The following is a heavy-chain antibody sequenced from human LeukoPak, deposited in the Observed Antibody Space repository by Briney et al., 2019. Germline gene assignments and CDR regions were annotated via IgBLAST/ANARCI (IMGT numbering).Heavy chain of an antibody. D-gene: IGHD2-21*02. V-gene: IGHV3-23*01. CDR2: ITGSGDTT. CDR1: GFTFSIHG. Sequence: PGGSLRLSCVASGFTFSIHGMSWVRQAPGKGLEWVSSITGSGDTTYYADSLKGRFTISRENSKSIMYLQMNSLRAKETAVYYCAKDSGWGLTGEYDSWGQGTLVTVSS. J-gene: IGHJ4*02. CDR3: AKDSGWGLTGEYDS.